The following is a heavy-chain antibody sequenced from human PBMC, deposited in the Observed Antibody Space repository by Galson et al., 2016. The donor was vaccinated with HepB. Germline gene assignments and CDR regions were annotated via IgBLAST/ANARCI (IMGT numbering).Heavy chain of an antibody. CDR2: ISSSSSTI. J-gene: IGHJ4*02. Sequence: SLRLSCAASGFTYSDYYMSWIRRAPGKGLEWISYISSSSSTIYYAAPEKRRFNNSSDNAKNSLYLQMSSLRAEDTAVYYCARDRPRDFFWSGSYAGFDYWGQGTLVTVSS. CDR3: ARDRPRDFFWSGSYAGFDY. CDR1: GFTYSDYY. D-gene: IGHD1-26*01. V-gene: IGHV3-11*04.